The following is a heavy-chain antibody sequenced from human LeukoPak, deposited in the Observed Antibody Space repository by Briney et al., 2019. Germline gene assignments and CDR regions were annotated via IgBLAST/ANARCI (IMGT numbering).Heavy chain of an antibody. J-gene: IGHJ4*02. CDR2: ISVGGTNK. CDR1: GFTFDTYA. V-gene: IGHV3-30-3*01. Sequence: GGSLRLSCAASGFTFDTYAMGWVRQAPGKGLEWVALISVGGTNKFYAASVKGRFTVFRDDIENTLYLHLDSLGTEDTAFYFFARVGGGPTKPSFDYWGQGALVTVSS. CDR3: ARVGGGPTKPSFDY. D-gene: IGHD3-16*01.